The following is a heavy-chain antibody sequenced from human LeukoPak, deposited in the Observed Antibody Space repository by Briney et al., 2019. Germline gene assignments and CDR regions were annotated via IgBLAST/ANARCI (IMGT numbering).Heavy chain of an antibody. CDR2: INPNSGGT. CDR3: AKEPVQQQERGAFHM. CDR1: GYTFTGYY. J-gene: IGHJ3*02. D-gene: IGHD6-13*01. Sequence: ASVKVSCKASGYTFTGYYMHWVRQAPGQGLEWMGWINPNSGGTNYAQKFQGRVTMTRDTSTSTVYMQLSSLRAEDTAVYYCAKEPVQQQERGAFHMWGQGTMVTVSS. V-gene: IGHV1-2*02.